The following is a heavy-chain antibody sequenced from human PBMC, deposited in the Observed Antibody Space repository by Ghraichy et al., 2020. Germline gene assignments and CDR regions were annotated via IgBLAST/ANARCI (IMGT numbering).Heavy chain of an antibody. J-gene: IGHJ4*02. Sequence: ASVKVSCKASGYTFTSYGISWVRQAPGQGLEWMGWISAYNGNTNYAQKLQGRVTMTTDTSTSTAYMELRSLRSDDTAVYYCARTRWGVTRNHFDYWGQGTLVTVSS. CDR3: ARTRWGVTRNHFDY. V-gene: IGHV1-18*04. D-gene: IGHD3-10*01. CDR2: ISAYNGNT. CDR1: GYTFTSYG.